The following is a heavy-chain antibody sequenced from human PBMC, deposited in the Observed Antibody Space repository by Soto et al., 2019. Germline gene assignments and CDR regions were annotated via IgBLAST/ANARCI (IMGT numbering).Heavy chain of an antibody. D-gene: IGHD3-3*01. V-gene: IGHV4-31*03. J-gene: IGHJ4*02. CDR1: GGSISSGGYY. CDR2: IYYSGST. Sequence: QVQLQESGPGLVKPSQTLSLTCTVSGGSISSGGYYWSWIRQHPGKGLEWIGHIYYSGSTYYNPSLKSRVTISVDTSKNQFSLKLSSVTAADMAVYYCARGTRTTIFGTYYFDYWGQGTLVTVSS. CDR3: ARGTRTTIFGTYYFDY.